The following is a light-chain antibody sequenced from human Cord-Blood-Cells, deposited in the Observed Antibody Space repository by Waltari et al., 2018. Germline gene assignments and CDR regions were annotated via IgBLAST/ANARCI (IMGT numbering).Light chain of an antibody. CDR1: QSVSSSY. V-gene: IGKV3-20*01. CDR3: QQYGSSPYT. J-gene: IGKJ2*01. CDR2: GAS. Sequence: EIVLPQSQGTLSLSPGERATLSCRASQSVSSSYLAWYQQKPGQAPRPLIYGASSRAPGIPDRFSGSGSGTDFTLTISRLEPEDFAVYYCQQYGSSPYTFGQGTKLEIK.